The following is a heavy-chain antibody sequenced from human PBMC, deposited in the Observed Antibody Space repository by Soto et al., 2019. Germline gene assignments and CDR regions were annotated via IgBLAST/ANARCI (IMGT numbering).Heavy chain of an antibody. CDR2: IIPIFGTA. Sequence: SVKVSCKASGGTFSSYAISWVRQVPGQGLEWMGGIIPIFGTANYAQKFQSRVTITADESTSTAYMELSSLRSEDTAVYYCARDLGVDYDLFGWFDPWGQGTLVTVSS. CDR1: GGTFSSYA. J-gene: IGHJ5*02. CDR3: ARDLGVDYDLFGWFDP. V-gene: IGHV1-69*13. D-gene: IGHD3-3*01.